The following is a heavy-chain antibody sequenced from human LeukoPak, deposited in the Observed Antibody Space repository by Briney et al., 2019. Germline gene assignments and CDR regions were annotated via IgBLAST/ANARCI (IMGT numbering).Heavy chain of an antibody. Sequence: GGSLRLSCAASGFTFSSYSMNWVRQAPGKGLEWVSSISSSSSYIYYADSVKDRFTISRDNAKNSLYLQMNSLRAEDTAVYYCARDRWEPLTVFDYWGQGTLVTVSS. J-gene: IGHJ4*02. CDR2: ISSSSSYI. D-gene: IGHD1-26*01. CDR3: ARDRWEPLTVFDY. V-gene: IGHV3-21*01. CDR1: GFTFSSYS.